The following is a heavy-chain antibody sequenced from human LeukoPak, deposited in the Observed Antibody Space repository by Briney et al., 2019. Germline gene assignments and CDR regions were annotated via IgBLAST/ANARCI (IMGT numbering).Heavy chain of an antibody. V-gene: IGHV3-66*01. J-gene: IGHJ4*02. CDR2: IYGGGST. D-gene: IGHD5-12*01. CDR3: ARGRYSGSYYPGED. CDR1: GFTVNSNH. Sequence: PGGSLRLSCAASGFTVNSNHMTWVRQAPGKGLEWVSVIYGGGSTYYADSVKGRFTISRDTSKNPLYLQMNSLRAEDTAAYYCARGRYSGSYYPGEDWGQGTLVTVSS.